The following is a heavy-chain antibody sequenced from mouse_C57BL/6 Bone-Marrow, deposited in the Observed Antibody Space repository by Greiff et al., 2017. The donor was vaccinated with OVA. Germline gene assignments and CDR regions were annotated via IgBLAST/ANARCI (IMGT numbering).Heavy chain of an antibody. CDR3: ARNGNYGYYYAMDY. V-gene: IGHV1-47*01. Sequence: QVQLKESGAELVKPGASVKMSCKASGYTFTTYPIEWMKQNHGKSLEWIGNFHPYNDDTKYNEKFKGKATLTVEKSSSTVYLELSRLTSDYSAVYYCARNGNYGYYYAMDYWGQGTSVTVSS. CDR1: GYTFTTYP. J-gene: IGHJ4*01. CDR2: FHPYNDDT. D-gene: IGHD2-1*01.